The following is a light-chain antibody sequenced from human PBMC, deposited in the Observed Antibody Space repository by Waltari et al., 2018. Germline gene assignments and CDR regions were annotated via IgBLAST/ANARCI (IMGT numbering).Light chain of an antibody. CDR3: QKYVNLPAT. CDR1: QSVGRY. V-gene: IGKV3-20*01. CDR2: DAS. J-gene: IGKJ1*01. Sequence: IVFTQSPGTLSLSPGERATLSCSASQSVGRYLAWYQQKPGQAPRLLIYDASTRATGIPDRFSGSGSGTDFSLTISRLESEDFAVYYCQKYVNLPATFGQGTKVEIK.